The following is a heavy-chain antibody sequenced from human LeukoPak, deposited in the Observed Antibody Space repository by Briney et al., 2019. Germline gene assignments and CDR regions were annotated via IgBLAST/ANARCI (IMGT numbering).Heavy chain of an antibody. CDR2: ISSSSNYI. V-gene: IGHV3-21*01. CDR3: AKSRVQGFDP. Sequence: GGSLRLSCAASGITGYSMHWVRQAPGEGLEWVCSISSSSNYIYCADSVKGRFTISRDNSKKTLYLQMNSLRAEDTAVYYCAKSRVQGFDPWGQGTLVTVPS. D-gene: IGHD1-1*01. J-gene: IGHJ5*02. CDR1: GITGYS.